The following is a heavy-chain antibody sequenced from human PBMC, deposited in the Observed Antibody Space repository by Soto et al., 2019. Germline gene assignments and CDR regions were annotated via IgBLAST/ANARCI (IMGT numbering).Heavy chain of an antibody. V-gene: IGHV3-30-3*01. D-gene: IGHD7-27*01. J-gene: IGHJ4*02. CDR3: ARDPKTSGGQHWAFNYFDS. Sequence: HPGESLRLSCAASGVSLSISPMHWVSQAQGKGPGWVALISYDGTNKFYADSGTGRFTISRDNSKITLYLQVDSLRPEDAAVYYCARDPKTSGGQHWAFNYFDSWGQGTLVTVSS. CDR2: ISYDGTNK. CDR1: GVSLSISP.